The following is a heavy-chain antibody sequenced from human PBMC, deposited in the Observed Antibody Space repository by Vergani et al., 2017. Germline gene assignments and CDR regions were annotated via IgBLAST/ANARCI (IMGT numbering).Heavy chain of an antibody. CDR3: ARGRANCSGGSCYWFVYYYYYYMDV. CDR2: INHSGST. V-gene: IGHV4-34*01. D-gene: IGHD2-15*01. Sequence: QVQLQQWGAGLLKPSETLSLTCAVYGGSFSGYYWSWIRQPPGKGLEWIGEINHSGSTNYNPSLKSRVTISVDTSKNQFSLKLSSVTAADTAVYYCARGRANCSGGSCYWFVYYYYYYMDVWGKGTTVTVSS. J-gene: IGHJ6*03. CDR1: GGSFSGYY.